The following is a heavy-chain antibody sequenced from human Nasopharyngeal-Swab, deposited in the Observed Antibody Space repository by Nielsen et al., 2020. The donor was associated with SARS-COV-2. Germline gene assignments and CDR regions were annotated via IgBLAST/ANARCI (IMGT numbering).Heavy chain of an antibody. V-gene: IGHV3-15*01. Sequence: GESLKISCAASGFTFSNAWMSWVRQAPGKGLEWVGRIKSKTDGGTTDYAAPVKGRFTISRDDSKNTLYLQMNSLKTEDTAVYYCTSGYSYGPYYFDYWGQGTLVTVSS. CDR1: GFTFSNAW. CDR2: IKSKTDGGTT. J-gene: IGHJ4*02. D-gene: IGHD5-18*01. CDR3: TSGYSYGPYYFDY.